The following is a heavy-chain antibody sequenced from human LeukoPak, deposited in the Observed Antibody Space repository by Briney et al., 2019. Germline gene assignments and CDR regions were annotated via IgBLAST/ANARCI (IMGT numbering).Heavy chain of an antibody. CDR1: GGSVSSGSYY. D-gene: IGHD3-22*01. Sequence: SETLSLTCTVSGGSVSSGSYYWSWIRQPPGKGLEWIGYIYYSGSTNYNPSLKSRVTISVDTSKNQFSLKLSSVTAADTAIYYCARVKPYYDSSGYIDFWGQGALVTVSS. CDR3: ARVKPYYDSSGYIDF. V-gene: IGHV4-61*01. CDR2: IYYSGST. J-gene: IGHJ4*02.